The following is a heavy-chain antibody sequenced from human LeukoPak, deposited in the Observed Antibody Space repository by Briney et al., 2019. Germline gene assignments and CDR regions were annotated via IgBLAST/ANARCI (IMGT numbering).Heavy chain of an antibody. D-gene: IGHD7-27*01. V-gene: IGHV3-11*01. J-gene: IGHJ6*03. CDR2: IGTRDSTK. CDR1: GCTFTDYY. Sequence: GGSLRLSCAASGCTFTDYYMSWIRQAPGKGLEWVSFIGTRDSTKYYADSVKGRFTVSRDNAENSLYLQMNSLTVEDTAVYYCARATNWGFPLHMDVWGKGNTVTVSS. CDR3: ARATNWGFPLHMDV.